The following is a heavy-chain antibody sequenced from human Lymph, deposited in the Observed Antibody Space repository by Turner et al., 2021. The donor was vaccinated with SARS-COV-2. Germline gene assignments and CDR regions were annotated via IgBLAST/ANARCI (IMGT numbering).Heavy chain of an antibody. Sequence: EVQLEETGGGLIQPGGSLRLSCAASGFTVSSNYMTCVRQAPGKGLEWVSLIYSGGSTYYADSVKGRFPISRDNSKNTLYLQMNSLRAEDTAIYYCARDLQLYGMDVWGQGTTVTVSS. D-gene: IGHD1-1*01. CDR3: ARDLQLYGMDV. CDR1: GFTVSSNY. J-gene: IGHJ6*02. CDR2: IYSGGST. V-gene: IGHV3-53*02.